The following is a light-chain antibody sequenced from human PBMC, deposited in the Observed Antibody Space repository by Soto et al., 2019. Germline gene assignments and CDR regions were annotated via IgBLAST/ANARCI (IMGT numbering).Light chain of an antibody. V-gene: IGKV1-5*01. Sequence: DIQMTQSPSTLSASVGDRVTITCRASQSISSWLAWYQQKPGKAPKLLIYDASSLESGDPSRFSGSGSGTEFTLTISSLQPDDFATYYCQQYRTFGQGTKVDIK. CDR3: QQYRT. CDR2: DAS. J-gene: IGKJ1*01. CDR1: QSISSW.